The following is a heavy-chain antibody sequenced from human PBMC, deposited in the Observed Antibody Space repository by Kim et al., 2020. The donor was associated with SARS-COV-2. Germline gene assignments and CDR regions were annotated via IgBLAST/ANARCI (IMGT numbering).Heavy chain of an antibody. CDR2: IYYSGST. Sequence: SETLSLTCTVSGGSISSYYWSWIRQPPGKGLEWIGYIYYSGSTNYNPSLKSRVTISVDTSKNQFSLKLSSVTAADTAVYYCARGCTISSSWYCYWGQGTLVTVSS. V-gene: IGHV4-59*01. D-gene: IGHD6-13*01. CDR3: ARGCTISSSWYCY. J-gene: IGHJ4*02. CDR1: GGSISSYY.